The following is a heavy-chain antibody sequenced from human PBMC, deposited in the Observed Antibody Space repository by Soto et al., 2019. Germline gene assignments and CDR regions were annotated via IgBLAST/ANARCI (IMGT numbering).Heavy chain of an antibody. D-gene: IGHD4-17*01. CDR2: INHSGST. Sequence: PSEPLSLTCAVYGGSFSGYYWSWIRQPPGKGLEWIGEINHSGSTNYNPSLKSRVTISVDTSKNQFSLKLSSVTAADTAVYYCARRYGDYFDYWGQGTLITAPQ. J-gene: IGHJ4*02. CDR3: ARRYGDYFDY. V-gene: IGHV4-34*01. CDR1: GGSFSGYY.